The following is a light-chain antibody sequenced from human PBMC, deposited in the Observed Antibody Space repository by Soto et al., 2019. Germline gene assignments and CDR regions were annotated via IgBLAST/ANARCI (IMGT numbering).Light chain of an antibody. CDR1: SSDVGSYNL. CDR3: CSYAGSTYV. Sequence: QSVLTQPASVSGSPGQSITISCTGTSSDVGSYNLVPWYQQHPGKAPKLMIYEGSKRPSGVSNRFSGSKSGNTASLTISGLQAEDEADYYCCSYAGSTYVFGTGTKVTVL. V-gene: IGLV2-23*01. CDR2: EGS. J-gene: IGLJ1*01.